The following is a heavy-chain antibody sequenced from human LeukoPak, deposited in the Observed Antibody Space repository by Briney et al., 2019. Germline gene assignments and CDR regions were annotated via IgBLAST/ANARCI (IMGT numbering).Heavy chain of an antibody. CDR3: ARGPLVVSWYFDL. V-gene: IGHV3-21*01. Sequence: GGSLRLSCAASGFTFSSYSMNWVRQAPGKGLEWVSSISSSSSYIYYADSVKGRFTISRDNAKNSLYLQMNSLRAEDTAVYYCARGPLVVSWYFDLWGRGTLVTVSS. CDR2: ISSSSSYI. J-gene: IGHJ2*01. CDR1: GFTFSSYS. D-gene: IGHD2-15*01.